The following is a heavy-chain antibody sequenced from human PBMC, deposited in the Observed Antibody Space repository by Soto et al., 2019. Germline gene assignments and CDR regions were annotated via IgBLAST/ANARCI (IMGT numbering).Heavy chain of an antibody. CDR3: VGDKGYGFGWSSSSGMDV. J-gene: IGHJ6*02. V-gene: IGHV1-18*01. Sequence: ASVKVSCKASGYTFSNFGLSWVRQAPGQGLEWMGWISGYNGNTNSAERFQGRVTMTTDTSTSTAYMEVRSLTSDDTAVYYCVGDKGYGFGWSSSSGMDVWGQGTTVTV. CDR1: GYTFSNFG. D-gene: IGHD5-18*01. CDR2: ISGYNGNT.